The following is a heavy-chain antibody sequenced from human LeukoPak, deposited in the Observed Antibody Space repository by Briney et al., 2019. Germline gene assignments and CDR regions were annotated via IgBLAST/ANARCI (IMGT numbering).Heavy chain of an antibody. Sequence: GGSLRLSCAASGFTFSSYAMHWVRQAPGKGLEWVAVISYDGSNKYYADSVKGRFTISRDNSKSTLYLQMNSLRAEDTAVYYCARSGDSSHLDAFDIWGQGTMVTVSS. V-gene: IGHV3-30-3*01. CDR2: ISYDGSNK. J-gene: IGHJ3*02. D-gene: IGHD3-22*01. CDR3: ARSGDSSHLDAFDI. CDR1: GFTFSSYA.